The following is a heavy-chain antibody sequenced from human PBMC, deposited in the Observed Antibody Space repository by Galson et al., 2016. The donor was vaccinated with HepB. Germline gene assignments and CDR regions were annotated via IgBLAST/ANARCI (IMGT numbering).Heavy chain of an antibody. CDR1: GFTFSIYA. V-gene: IGHV3-30-3*01. Sequence: SLRLSCAASGFTFSIYAMHWVRQAPGKGLEWVAVISYDGSNKYYADSVKGRFTISRDNSKNTLYLQMNSLRAEDTAVYYCVSIAAAGYYYGMDVWGQGTTVTVSS. D-gene: IGHD6-13*01. CDR3: VSIAAAGYYYGMDV. J-gene: IGHJ6*02. CDR2: ISYDGSNK.